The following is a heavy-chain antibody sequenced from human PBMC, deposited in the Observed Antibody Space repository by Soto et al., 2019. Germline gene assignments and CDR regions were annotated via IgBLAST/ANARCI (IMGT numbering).Heavy chain of an antibody. CDR1: GGTFSTYP. CDR3: ARGASNSTGRYIWFDP. CDR2: IIPKFGTT. V-gene: IGHV1-69*01. J-gene: IGHJ5*02. Sequence: QVQLVQSGAEVKKPGSSVKVSCKASGGTFSTYPINWVRQAPGQGLEYMGGIIPKFGTTNYAQKFRGTVTITADESTSTAYMELNNLRSEDTAVYYCARGASNSTGRYIWFDPWGQGTLVTVSS. D-gene: IGHD6-19*01.